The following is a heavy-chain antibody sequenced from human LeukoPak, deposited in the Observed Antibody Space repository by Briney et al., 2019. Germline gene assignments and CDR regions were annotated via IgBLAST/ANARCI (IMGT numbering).Heavy chain of an antibody. J-gene: IGHJ4*02. V-gene: IGHV3-21*01. CDR3: ARDWYHAIDY. D-gene: IGHD2-2*01. CDR1: GFTFSSYS. CDR2: ISSGSSYI. Sequence: PGGSLRLSCSASGFTFSSYSMNWVRQAPGKGLQWVSSISSGSSYIYYADSMKGRFTISRDNAKNTLYLEMNSLRAEDTAVYYCARDWYHAIDYWGQGTLVTVSS.